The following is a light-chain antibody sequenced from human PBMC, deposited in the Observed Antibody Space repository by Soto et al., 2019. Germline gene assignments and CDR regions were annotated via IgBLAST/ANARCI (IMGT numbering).Light chain of an antibody. CDR2: GNS. V-gene: IGLV1-40*01. CDR1: SSNIGAGYD. Sequence: QSALTQPPSVSGAPGQRVTISCTGSSSNIGAGYDVHWYQQLPGTAPKLLIYGNSNRPSGVPDRFSGSKSGTSASLAITGLQAEDEADYYYQSYDSSLSGQVFGTGTKVTVL. CDR3: QSYDSSLSGQV. J-gene: IGLJ1*01.